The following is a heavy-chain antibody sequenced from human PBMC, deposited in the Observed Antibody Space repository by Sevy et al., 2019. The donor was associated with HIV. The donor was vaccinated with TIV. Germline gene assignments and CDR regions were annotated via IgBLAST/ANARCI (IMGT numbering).Heavy chain of an antibody. CDR3: ARGPGNYDSGSWFDP. J-gene: IGHJ5*02. CDR2: ISRSGTTM. CDR1: GFTLTNYE. Sequence: GGSLRLSCAASGFTLTNYEMNWVRQAPGKGLEWVASISRSGTTMYYADSLKGRFTSSRANANNTLYLQLNSLRAEDTGVYFCARGPGNYDSGSWFDPWGQGTLVTVSS. D-gene: IGHD3-9*01. V-gene: IGHV3-48*03.